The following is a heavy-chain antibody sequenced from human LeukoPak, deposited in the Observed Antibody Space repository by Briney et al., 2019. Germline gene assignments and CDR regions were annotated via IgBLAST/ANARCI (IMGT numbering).Heavy chain of an antibody. CDR1: GGSISSGGYY. CDR2: IYYSGST. J-gene: IGHJ6*02. D-gene: IGHD3-22*01. CDR3: AVRYYYDSGSYGMDV. Sequence: KSSQTLSLTCTVSGGSISSGGYYWSWIRQHPGKGLEWIGYIYYSGSTYYNPSLKSRVTISVDTSKNQFSLKLSSVTAADTAVYYCAVRYYYDSGSYGMDVWGQGTTVTVSS. V-gene: IGHV4-31*03.